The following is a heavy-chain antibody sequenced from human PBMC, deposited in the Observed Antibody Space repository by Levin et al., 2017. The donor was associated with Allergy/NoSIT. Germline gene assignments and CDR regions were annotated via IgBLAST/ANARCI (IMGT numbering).Heavy chain of an antibody. CDR2: TYYRSKWYN. J-gene: IGHJ5*02. V-gene: IGHV6-1*01. Sequence: SETLSLTCAISGASVSSNSAAWNWIRQSPSRGLEWLGRTYYRSKWYNDLAVSVKSRITINPDTSRNQFSLQVNSVTPEDTAVYYCAREDYGDYQSRWFDPWGQGTLVTVSS. CDR1: GASVSSNSAA. CDR3: AREDYGDYQSRWFDP. D-gene: IGHD4-17*01.